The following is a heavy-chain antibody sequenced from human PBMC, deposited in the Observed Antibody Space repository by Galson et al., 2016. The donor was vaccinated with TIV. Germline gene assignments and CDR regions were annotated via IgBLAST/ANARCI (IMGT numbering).Heavy chain of an antibody. Sequence: SLRLSCAASGFTFSAYWMHWVRQAPGKGLVWVSRINSDGSSTTYADSVKGRFTISRDNAKNTLYLQMNSLRTEDTAVYYCARERRYCGNECYLHYYYGMDVWGQGTTVTVSS. CDR2: INSDGSST. V-gene: IGHV3-74*01. CDR3: ARERRYCGNECYLHYYYGMDV. J-gene: IGHJ6*02. CDR1: GFTFSAYW. D-gene: IGHD2-21*01.